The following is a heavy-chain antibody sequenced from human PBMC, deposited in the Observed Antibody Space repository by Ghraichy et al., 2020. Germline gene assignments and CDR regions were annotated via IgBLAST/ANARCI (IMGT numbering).Heavy chain of an antibody. CDR1: GGSINSYY. D-gene: IGHD4-17*01. V-gene: IGHV4-59*01. Sequence: SETLSLTCTVSGGSINSYYWTWIRQPPGKGLEWIGYIHHSGSTNYNPSLKSRVTISLDTSKNQFSLKLTSVTAADTAVYYCAASTVTTTDYWGQGTLVTVSS. J-gene: IGHJ4*02. CDR3: AASTVTTTDY. CDR2: IHHSGST.